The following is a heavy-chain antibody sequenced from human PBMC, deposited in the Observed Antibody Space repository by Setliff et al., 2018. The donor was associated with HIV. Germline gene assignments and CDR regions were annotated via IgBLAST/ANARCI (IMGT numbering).Heavy chain of an antibody. D-gene: IGHD6-13*01. V-gene: IGHV1-3*01. CDR2: INAGNGNT. J-gene: IGHJ6*02. Sequence: ASVKVSCKASGYTFSTHAMHWVRQAPGQRLEWMGWINAGNGNTKYSQKFQGRVTITRDTSASTAYMEVRSLRSEDTAVYYCARDFPSPDYSSSWAHLYYHYGMDVWVPETLLVTVSS. CDR1: GYTFSTHA. CDR3: ARDFPSPDYSSSWAHLYYHYGMDV.